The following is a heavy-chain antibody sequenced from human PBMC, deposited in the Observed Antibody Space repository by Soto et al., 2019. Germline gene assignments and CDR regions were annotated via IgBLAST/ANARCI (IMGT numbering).Heavy chain of an antibody. Sequence: GGSLRLSCSASGFTFSSYAMHWVRQAPGKGLEYVSAISSNGGSTYYADSVKGRFTISRDNSKNTLYLQMSSLRAEDTAVYYCVTPGGHALGYFDLWGRGTLVTVSS. CDR3: VTPGGHALGYFDL. CDR2: ISSNGGST. J-gene: IGHJ2*01. D-gene: IGHD3-16*01. CDR1: GFTFSSYA. V-gene: IGHV3-64D*06.